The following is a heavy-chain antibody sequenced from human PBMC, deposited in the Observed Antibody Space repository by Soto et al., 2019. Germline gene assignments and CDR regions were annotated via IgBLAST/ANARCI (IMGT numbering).Heavy chain of an antibody. D-gene: IGHD2-15*01. CDR3: AGQPSGGIRAAGLYDTPRHFDF. CDR1: GDSISTSSFS. Sequence: QLHLQESGPGLVKPSDTLSLTCAVSGDSISTSSFSWGWIRQPPGMGLEWIGSIDYRGNTYYNPALKGRLTMSVDTSKNQCCVKRDSVTAADPAVYYCAGQPSGGIRAAGLYDTPRHFDFWGQGTLVTVSS. CDR2: IDYRGNT. V-gene: IGHV4-39*01. J-gene: IGHJ4*02.